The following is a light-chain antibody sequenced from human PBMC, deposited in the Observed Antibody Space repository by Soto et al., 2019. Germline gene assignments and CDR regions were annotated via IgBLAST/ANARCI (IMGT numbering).Light chain of an antibody. J-gene: IGLJ2*01. CDR1: SSDVGSYNL. CDR3: CSYAGSSTSVV. CDR2: EGS. V-gene: IGLV2-23*01. Sequence: QSALTQPASVSGSPGQSITISCTGTSSDVGSYNLVSWYQQHPGKAPKLMIYEGSKRPSGVSNRFSGSKSGNTASLTISGPQDEDEADYYCCSYAGSSTSVVFGGGTKLTVL.